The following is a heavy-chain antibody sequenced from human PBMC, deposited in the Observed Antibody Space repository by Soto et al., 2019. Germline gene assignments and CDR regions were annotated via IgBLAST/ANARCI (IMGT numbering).Heavy chain of an antibody. CDR1: GDSMTKYY. CDR2: VYTSGST. CDR3: ARTIGAAYYFDF. J-gene: IGHJ4*02. V-gene: IGHV4-4*07. D-gene: IGHD6-13*01. Sequence: ETLSLTCNVSGDSMTKYYWSWIRQPAGKGLEWIGRVYTSGSTNYNPSLKSRVTMSIDTSNNHFSLSLKSVTAADTAVYYCARTIGAAYYFDFWGQGALVVVSS.